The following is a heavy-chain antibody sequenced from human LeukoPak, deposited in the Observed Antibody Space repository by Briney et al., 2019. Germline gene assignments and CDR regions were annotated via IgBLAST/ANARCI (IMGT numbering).Heavy chain of an antibody. CDR1: GFIFTTYE. V-gene: IGHV3-48*03. D-gene: IGHD6-19*01. CDR2: ISSSGSTI. J-gene: IGHJ4*02. Sequence: GGSLRLSCAASGFIFTTYEMNWVRQAPGKGLEWVSYISSSGSTIYYADSVKGRFTISRDNARDSLFLQMNSLRVEDTAIYYCARDNSGWSRDYWGQGTLVTVSS. CDR3: ARDNSGWSRDY.